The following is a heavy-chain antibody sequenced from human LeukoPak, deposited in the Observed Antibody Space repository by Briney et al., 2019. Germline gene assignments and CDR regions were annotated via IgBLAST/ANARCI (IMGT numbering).Heavy chain of an antibody. Sequence: SETLSLTCTVSGGSISSYYWSWIRQPPGKGLEWIGYIYNSGTTNYNPSLKSRVTISVDTSKNQFSLKLSSVTAADTAIYYCARNGDDSSDYYYFDYWGQGTLVTVSS. CDR2: IYNSGTT. CDR1: GGSISSYY. J-gene: IGHJ4*02. V-gene: IGHV4-4*09. CDR3: ARNGDDSSDYYYFDY. D-gene: IGHD3-22*01.